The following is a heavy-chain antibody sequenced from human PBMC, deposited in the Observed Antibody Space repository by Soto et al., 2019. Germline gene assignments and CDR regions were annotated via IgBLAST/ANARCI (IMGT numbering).Heavy chain of an antibody. Sequence: QVQLQQWGAGPLRPLETLSLTCGVSGVSFSGYYWAWIRQSPGKGLEWIGEINDRGSINYNPSLNSRVSISVDTSKNHYSLNLRSVTAADTAVYDCARETHDILTGPPWVWYFDLWGRGTLVTVSS. D-gene: IGHD3-9*01. V-gene: IGHV4-34*01. CDR3: ARETHDILTGPPWVWYFDL. CDR1: GVSFSGYY. J-gene: IGHJ2*01. CDR2: INDRGSI.